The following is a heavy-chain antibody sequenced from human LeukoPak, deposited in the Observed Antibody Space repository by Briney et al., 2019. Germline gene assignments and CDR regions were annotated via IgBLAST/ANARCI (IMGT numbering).Heavy chain of an antibody. CDR3: AKEGQQWLYWGPIHPKYYFDY. J-gene: IGHJ4*02. CDR1: GFTFSSYG. Sequence: PGGSLRLSCAASGFTFSSYGMSWVRQAPGKGLEWVSAISGSGGSTYYADSVKGRFTISRDNSKNTLYLQMNSLRAEDTAVYYCAKEGQQWLYWGPIHPKYYFDYWGQGTLVTVSS. CDR2: ISGSGGST. D-gene: IGHD6-19*01. V-gene: IGHV3-23*01.